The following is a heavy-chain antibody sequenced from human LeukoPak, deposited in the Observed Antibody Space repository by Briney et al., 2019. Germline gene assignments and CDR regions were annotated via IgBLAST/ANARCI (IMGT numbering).Heavy chain of an antibody. J-gene: IGHJ4*02. CDR2: IKRRNDDGTT. V-gene: IGHV3-15*01. Sequence: GGSLRLSCAASGFTFSSAWMSWVRQAPGKGLEWVGRIKRRNDDGTTDYAAPVKGRFTISRDDSTNTIFLQMNSLRTDDTAVYYCSTGQLHYYGSGSYYLFDFWGPGTLVTVSS. D-gene: IGHD3-10*01. CDR1: GFTFSSAW. CDR3: STGQLHYYGSGSYYLFDF.